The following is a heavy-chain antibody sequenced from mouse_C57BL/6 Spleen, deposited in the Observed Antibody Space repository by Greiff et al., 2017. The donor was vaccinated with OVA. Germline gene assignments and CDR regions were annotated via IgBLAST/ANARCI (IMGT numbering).Heavy chain of an antibody. V-gene: IGHV1-72*01. CDR3: ALITTGFDY. J-gene: IGHJ2*01. CDR2: IDPNSGGT. Sequence: QVHVKQPGAELVKPGASVKLSCKASGYTFTSYWMHWVKQRPGRGLEWIGRIDPNSGGTKYNEKFKSKATLTVDKPSSTAYMQLSSLTSEDSAVYYCALITTGFDYWGQGTTLTVSS. CDR1: GYTFTSYW. D-gene: IGHD1-1*01.